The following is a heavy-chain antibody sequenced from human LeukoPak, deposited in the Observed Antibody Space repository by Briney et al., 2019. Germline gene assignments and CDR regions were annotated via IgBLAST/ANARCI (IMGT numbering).Heavy chain of an antibody. CDR2: ISGSGGST. D-gene: IGHD3-10*01. V-gene: IGHV3-23*01. CDR3: AKLLFRGVGSWFDP. J-gene: IGHJ5*02. Sequence: GGSLRLSCAASGFTFSTYAMSWVRQAPGKGLEWVSAISGSGGSTYYADSVKGRFTISRDNSKNTLYVQMNSLRAEDTAVYYCAKLLFRGVGSWFDPWGQGTLVTVSS. CDR1: GFTFSTYA.